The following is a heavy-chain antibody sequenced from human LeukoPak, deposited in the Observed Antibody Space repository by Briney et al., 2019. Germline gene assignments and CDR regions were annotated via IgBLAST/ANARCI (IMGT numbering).Heavy chain of an antibody. J-gene: IGHJ4*02. CDR3: ARDQNLHEIDY. V-gene: IGHV3-74*01. CDR2: INTDGSST. D-gene: IGHD2/OR15-2a*01. CDR1: GFTFSSYW. Sequence: GGSLRLSCAASGFTFSSYWMHWVRQAPGKGLVWVSRINTDGSSTSYADSVKGRFTISRDNAKNTLYLQMNSLRAEDTAVYYCARDQNLHEIDYWGQGTLVTVSS.